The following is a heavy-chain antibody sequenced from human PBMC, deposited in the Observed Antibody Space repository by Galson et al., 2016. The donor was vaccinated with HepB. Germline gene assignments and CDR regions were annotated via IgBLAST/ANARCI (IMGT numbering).Heavy chain of an antibody. J-gene: IGHJ4*02. V-gene: IGHV3-48*02. D-gene: IGHD3-9*01. CDR1: GFIFKSYA. CDR2: ISSSSNTI. Sequence: SLRLSCAASGFIFKSYAMTWVRQAPGKGLEWVSYISSSSNTIYYADSVKGRFTVSRDNAKNSLSLQMNRLRDEDTAVYYCARSGYTNLDYWGQGTLVTVSS. CDR3: ARSGYTNLDY.